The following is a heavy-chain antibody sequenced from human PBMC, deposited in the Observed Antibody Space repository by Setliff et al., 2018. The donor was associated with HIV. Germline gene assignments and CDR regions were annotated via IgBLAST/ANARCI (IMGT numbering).Heavy chain of an antibody. J-gene: IGHJ4*02. CDR2: IYNRGRA. CDR1: GDSISRSSFF. D-gene: IGHD2-21*02. Sequence: SETLSLTCSVSGDSISRSSFFWTWIRQHPGKGLEWIGYIYNRGRATYNPPLKSQASISVDTSTNEFSLKLSSVTAADTAFYYCARGGAFCGRDSCYYLDYWGQGILVTVSS. V-gene: IGHV4-31*01. CDR3: ARGGAFCGRDSCYYLDY.